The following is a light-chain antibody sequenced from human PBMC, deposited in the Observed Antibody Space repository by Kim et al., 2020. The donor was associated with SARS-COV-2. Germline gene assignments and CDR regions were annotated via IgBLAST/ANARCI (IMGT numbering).Light chain of an antibody. CDR3: QVWDSSSDLQV. V-gene: IGLV3-21*04. CDR1: NIGSKS. Sequence: APGKTARITCGGNNIGSKSVHWYQQKPGQAPVLVIYYDSDRPSGIPERFSGSNSGNTATLTISRVEAGDEADYYCQVWDSSSDLQVFGGGTKLTVL. CDR2: YDS. J-gene: IGLJ3*02.